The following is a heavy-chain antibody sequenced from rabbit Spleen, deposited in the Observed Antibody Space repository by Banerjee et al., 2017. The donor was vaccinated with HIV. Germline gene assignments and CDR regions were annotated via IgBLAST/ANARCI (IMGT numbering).Heavy chain of an antibody. CDR1: GFSFSSGYW. D-gene: IGHD8-1*01. V-gene: IGHV1S45*01. CDR2: ISTFGSA. J-gene: IGHJ6*01. CDR3: ARTGSSWSINL. Sequence: QEQLVDSGGGLVRPEGSLTLTCTAAGFSFSSGYWMCWVRQAPGKGLEYIGWISTFGSAYYANWVNGRFTISSDNAQNTVGLQLNSLTAADTATYFCARTGSSWSINLWGPGPSSPS.